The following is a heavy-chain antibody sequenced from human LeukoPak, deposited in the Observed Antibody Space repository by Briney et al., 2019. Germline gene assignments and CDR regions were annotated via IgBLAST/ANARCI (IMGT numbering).Heavy chain of an antibody. J-gene: IGHJ4*02. D-gene: IGHD2-21*01. Sequence: SVKVSCKASGGTFSSYAISWVRQAPGQGLEWMGRIIPILGIANYAQKFQGRVTITADKSTSTAYMELSSLGSEDTAVYYCTADIYRGSAYCFGYWGQGTLVTVSS. CDR1: GGTFSSYA. CDR3: TADIYRGSAYCFGY. CDR2: IIPILGIA. V-gene: IGHV1-69*04.